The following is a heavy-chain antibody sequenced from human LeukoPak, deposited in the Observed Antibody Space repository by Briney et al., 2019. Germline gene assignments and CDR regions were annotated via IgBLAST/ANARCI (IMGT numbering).Heavy chain of an antibody. CDR1: GYSISSGYY. CDR3: ARWGGYYFDY. V-gene: IGHV4-38-2*02. J-gene: IGHJ4*02. Sequence: SETLSLTCTVSGYSISSGYYWGWIRQPPGKGLEWIGNIYHSGSTNYNPSLKSRVTISVDTSKNQFSLKLSSVTAADTAVYYCARWGGYYFDYWGQGTLVTVSS. D-gene: IGHD3-16*01. CDR2: IYHSGST.